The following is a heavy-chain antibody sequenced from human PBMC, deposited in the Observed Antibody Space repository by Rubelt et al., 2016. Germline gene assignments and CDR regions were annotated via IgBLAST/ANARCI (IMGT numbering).Heavy chain of an antibody. CDR3: ARDDYYYDSSGYYRPRYYFAY. J-gene: IGHJ4*02. D-gene: IGHD3-22*01. V-gene: IGHV3-11*04. CDR2: ISSSGSTI. CDR1: GFTFSDYY. Sequence: GGGLVKPGGSLRLSCAASGFTFSDYYMSWIRQAPGKGLEWVSYISSSGSTIYYADSVKGRFTISRDNTRSALHLQMNSLRAEDTAVYYCARDDYYYDSSGYYRPRYYFAYWGQGTLVTVSS.